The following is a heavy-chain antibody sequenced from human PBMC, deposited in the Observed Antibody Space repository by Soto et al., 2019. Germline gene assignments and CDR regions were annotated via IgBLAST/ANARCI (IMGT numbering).Heavy chain of an antibody. J-gene: IGHJ5*02. CDR3: ARQVVAYCSGGSCYSPNRHWFDP. V-gene: IGHV4-39*01. CDR2: IYYSGST. CDR1: WGSSVDIGGR. Sequence: PLVTKCLSNTVAWGSSVDIGGRRVRIHQPPGKGLEWIVSIYYSGSTYYNPSLKSRVTISVDTSKNQFSLKLSSVTAADTAVYYCARQVVAYCSGGSCYSPNRHWFDPWGQGTLVTVSS. D-gene: IGHD2-15*01.